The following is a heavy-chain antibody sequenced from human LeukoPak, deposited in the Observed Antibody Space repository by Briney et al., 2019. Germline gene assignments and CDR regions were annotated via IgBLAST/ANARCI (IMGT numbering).Heavy chain of an antibody. J-gene: IGHJ3*02. CDR2: INPSGGST. CDR1: GYTFTSYY. V-gene: IGHV1-46*01. CDR3: ARGSYYDSSPPDAFDI. D-gene: IGHD3-22*01. Sequence: GASVKVSCKASGYTFTSYYMHWVRQAPGQGLEWMGIINPSGGSTSYAQKFQGRVTMTRDMSTSTVYMELSSLRSEDTAVCYCARGSYYDSSPPDAFDIWGQGTMVTVSS.